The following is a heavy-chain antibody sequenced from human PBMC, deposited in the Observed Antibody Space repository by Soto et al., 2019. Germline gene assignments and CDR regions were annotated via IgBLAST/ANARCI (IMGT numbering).Heavy chain of an antibody. CDR3: ASQTTVTSLDY. CDR2: IYYSGGT. V-gene: IGHV4-59*01. J-gene: IGHJ4*02. CDR1: GGSISSYY. Sequence: SETLSLTCTVSGGSISSYYWSWIRQPPGKGLEWIGYIYYSGGTNYNPSLKSRVTISVDTSKNQFSLKLSSVTAADTAVYYCASQTTVTSLDYWGQGTLVTVSS. D-gene: IGHD4-17*01.